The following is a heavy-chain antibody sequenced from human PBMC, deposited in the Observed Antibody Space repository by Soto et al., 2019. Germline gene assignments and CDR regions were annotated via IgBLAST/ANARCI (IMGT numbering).Heavy chain of an antibody. CDR3: ARFFYGYRPIYYDGMDV. V-gene: IGHV1-8*01. J-gene: IGHJ6*02. CDR1: GYTFTSYD. Sequence: QVQLVQSGAEVKKPGASGKVSCKASGYTFTSYDINWVRQATGQGLEWMGWMNPNSGNTGYAQKFQGRVTMTRNTSISTAYMELSSLRSEDTAVYYCARFFYGYRPIYYDGMDVCGQGTTVTVSS. CDR2: MNPNSGNT. D-gene: IGHD5-18*01.